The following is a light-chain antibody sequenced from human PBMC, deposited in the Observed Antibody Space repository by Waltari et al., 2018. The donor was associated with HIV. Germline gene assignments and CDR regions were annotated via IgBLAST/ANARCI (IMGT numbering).Light chain of an antibody. CDR2: EVT. Sequence: QSALTQPPSASGSPGQSVTISCTGTSSDVGGYNHVSWYQQHPGKAPKLIIVEVTKRPSGVPNRFPGSKSGNTASLTVSGLQADDEADYYCCSYTGYNDFLFGAGTKLTVL. V-gene: IGLV2-8*01. CDR1: SSDVGGYNH. CDR3: CSYTGYNDFL. J-gene: IGLJ3*02.